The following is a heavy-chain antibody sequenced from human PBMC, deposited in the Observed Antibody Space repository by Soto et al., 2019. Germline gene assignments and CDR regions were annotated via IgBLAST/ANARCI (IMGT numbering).Heavy chain of an antibody. CDR2: IIPIFGTA. CDR3: ASDPGIAVAGT. Sequence: QVQLVQSGAEVKKPGSSVKVSCKASGGTFSSYAISWVRQAPGQGLEWMGGIIPIFGTANYAQKFQGRVTISADKATSTAYMELSSLRCEGTAVYYCASDPGIAVAGTWGQGTLVTVSS. V-gene: IGHV1-69*06. J-gene: IGHJ5*02. D-gene: IGHD6-19*01. CDR1: GGTFSSYA.